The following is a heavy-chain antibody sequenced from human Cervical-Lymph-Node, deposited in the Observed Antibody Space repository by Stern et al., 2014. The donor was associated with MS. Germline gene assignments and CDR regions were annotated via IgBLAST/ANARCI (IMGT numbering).Heavy chain of an antibody. Sequence: VQLVESGGGLVQPGRSLRLSCAASGFTFDDYAMHWVRQAPGEGLEWVSGISGNGGKTDYADSVKGRFTISRDNAKNSLYLQMDSLRAEDTALYYCAKDMRGGSSYAMDFWGQGTTVTVSS. CDR3: AKDMRGGSSYAMDF. V-gene: IGHV3-9*01. CDR1: GFTFDDYA. D-gene: IGHD6-6*01. J-gene: IGHJ6*02. CDR2: ISGNGGKT.